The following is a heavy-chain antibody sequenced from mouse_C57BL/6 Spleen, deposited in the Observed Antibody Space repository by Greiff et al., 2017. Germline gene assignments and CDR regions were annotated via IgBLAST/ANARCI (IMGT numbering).Heavy chain of an antibody. J-gene: IGHJ3*01. V-gene: IGHV5-9-1*02. CDR2: ISSGGDYI. Sequence: EVKLKESGEGLVKPGGSLKLSCAASGFTFSSYAMSWVRQTPEKRLEWVAYISSGGDYIYYADTVKGRFTIFRDNARNTLYLQMSSLKSEDTARYYCTILTGTAWFAYWGQGTLVTVSA. D-gene: IGHD4-1*01. CDR1: GFTFSSYA. CDR3: TILTGTAWFAY.